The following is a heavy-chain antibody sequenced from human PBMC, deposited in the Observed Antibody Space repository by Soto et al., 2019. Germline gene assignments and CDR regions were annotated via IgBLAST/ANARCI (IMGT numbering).Heavy chain of an antibody. CDR2: IFSNDEK. CDR3: ARVQITMVRGVIISPFDY. CDR1: GFSLSNARMG. V-gene: IGHV2-26*01. J-gene: IGHJ4*02. Sequence: QVTLKESGPVLVKPTETLTLTCTVSGFSLSNARMGVSWIRQPPGKALEWLAHIFSNDEKSYSTSLKSRLTISKDTSKSQVVLTMTTMDPVDTATYYCARVQITMVRGVIISPFDYWGQGTLVTVSS. D-gene: IGHD3-10*01.